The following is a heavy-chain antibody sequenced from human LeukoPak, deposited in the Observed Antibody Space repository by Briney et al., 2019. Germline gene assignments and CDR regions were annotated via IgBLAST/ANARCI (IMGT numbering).Heavy chain of an antibody. V-gene: IGHV4-39*07. Sequence: SETLSLTCTVSGGSISSSSYYWGWIRQPPGKGLEWIGSIYYSGSTYYNPSLKSRVTISVDTSKNQFSLKLSSVTAADTAVYYCARGQTYYYGSSGYYSFDYWGQGTLVTVSS. CDR1: GGSISSSSYY. CDR3: ARGQTYYYGSSGYYSFDY. CDR2: IYYSGST. D-gene: IGHD3-22*01. J-gene: IGHJ4*02.